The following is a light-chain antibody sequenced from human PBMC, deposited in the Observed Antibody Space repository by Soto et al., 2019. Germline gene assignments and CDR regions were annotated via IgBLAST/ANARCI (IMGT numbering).Light chain of an antibody. CDR3: LQDYNYPPT. V-gene: IGKV1-6*01. J-gene: IGKJ1*01. CDR1: QAIRND. Sequence: AIQMTPSPSSLSASVGARVTITCRASQAIRNDLGWYHQKPGKAPKLLIYAASSLQGGVPSRFSGSGSGTDFTLTIGSLQAEDFATYYCLQDYNYPPTVGQGTEVEIK. CDR2: AAS.